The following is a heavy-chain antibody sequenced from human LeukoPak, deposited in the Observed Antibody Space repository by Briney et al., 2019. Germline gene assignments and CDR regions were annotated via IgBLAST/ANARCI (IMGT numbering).Heavy chain of an antibody. CDR3: AKDLPMIVVGDAFDI. Sequence: GGSLRLSCAASGFHFNTYAMSWVRQAPGKGLDWVSSITGSGNTTYYADSVKGRFTISRDNSKNTLYLQMISLRAEDTALYYCAKDLPMIVVGDAFDIWGQGTMVTVSS. J-gene: IGHJ3*02. CDR2: ITGSGNTT. CDR1: GFHFNTYA. D-gene: IGHD3-22*01. V-gene: IGHV3-23*01.